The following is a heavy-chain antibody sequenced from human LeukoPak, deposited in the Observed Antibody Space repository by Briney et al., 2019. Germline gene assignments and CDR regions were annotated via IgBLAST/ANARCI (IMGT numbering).Heavy chain of an antibody. CDR2: ISSSGSTI. CDR1: GFTFSDYY. CDR3: ARDPPSLEYSSSSGSFADY. D-gene: IGHD6-6*01. V-gene: IGHV3-11*04. Sequence: GGSLRLSCAASGFTFSDYYMSWIRQAPGKGLEWVSYISSSGSTIYYADSVKGRFTISRDNAKNSLYLQMNSLRAEDTAVYYCARDPPSLEYSSSSGSFADYWGQGTLVTVSS. J-gene: IGHJ4*02.